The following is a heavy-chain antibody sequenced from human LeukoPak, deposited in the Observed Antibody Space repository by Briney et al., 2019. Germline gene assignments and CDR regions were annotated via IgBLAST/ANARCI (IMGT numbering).Heavy chain of an antibody. V-gene: IGHV1-8*01. Sequence: ASVKVSCKASGYTFTSYDINWVRHATGQGLEWMGWMNPNSGNTGYAQKFQGRVTMTRNTSISTAYMELSSLRSEDTAVYYCARGFGYSSGWYYFDYWGQGTLVTVSS. D-gene: IGHD6-19*01. J-gene: IGHJ4*02. CDR3: ARGFGYSSGWYYFDY. CDR2: MNPNSGNT. CDR1: GYTFTSYD.